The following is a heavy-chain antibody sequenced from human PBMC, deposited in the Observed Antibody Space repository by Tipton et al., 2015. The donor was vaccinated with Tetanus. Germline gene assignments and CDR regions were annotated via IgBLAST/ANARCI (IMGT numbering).Heavy chain of an antibody. CDR2: TYYRSKWYN. CDR3: ARESRDQLVEYYFDY. D-gene: IGHD6-6*01. Sequence: PSRGLEWLGRTYYRSKWYNDYAVSVKSRITINPDTSKNQFSLQLNSVTPEDTAVYYCARESRDQLVEYYFDYWGQGTLVTVSS. J-gene: IGHJ4*02. V-gene: IGHV6-1*01.